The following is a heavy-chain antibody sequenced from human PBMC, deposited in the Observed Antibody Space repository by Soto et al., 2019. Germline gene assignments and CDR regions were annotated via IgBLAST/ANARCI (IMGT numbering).Heavy chain of an antibody. D-gene: IGHD1-1*01. CDR3: SRVSNDGNDAFDI. Sequence: QVQLQESGPGLVKPSQTLSLTCTVSGGSISSGGYYWSWIRQHPGKGLEWIGYIYYSGSTYYNPSLKSRVTISVDTSKNQFFLKLSSVTAADTAVYYCSRVSNDGNDAFDIWGQGAMVTVSS. J-gene: IGHJ3*02. CDR1: GGSISSGGYY. V-gene: IGHV4-31*03. CDR2: IYYSGST.